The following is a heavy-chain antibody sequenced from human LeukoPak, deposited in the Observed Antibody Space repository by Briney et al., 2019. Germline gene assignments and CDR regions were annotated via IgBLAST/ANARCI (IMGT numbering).Heavy chain of an antibody. CDR1: RFTFSNYW. V-gene: IGHV3-7*01. J-gene: IGHJ4*02. D-gene: IGHD6-13*01. CDR2: INQDGSEK. CDR3: ATDRDSSRQKRLDY. Sequence: GGSLRLSCAASRFTFSNYWMNWFRQAPGKGLEWVANINQDGSEKNYVDSVKGRFTIPRDNAENSLYLQMNSLGAEDTAVYYCATDRDSSRQKRLDYWGQGTLVTVSS.